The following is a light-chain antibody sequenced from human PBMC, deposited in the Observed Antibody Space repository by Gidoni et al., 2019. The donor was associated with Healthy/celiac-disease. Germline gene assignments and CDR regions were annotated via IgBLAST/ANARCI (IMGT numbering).Light chain of an antibody. Sequence: SYELTQPPSVSVSPGQTASITCSGDKLGDKYACWYQQKPGQSPVLVIYQDSKRPSGIPERFSGSNSGNTATPTISGTQAMDEADYYCQAWDSSTVVFGGGTKPTVL. CDR3: QAWDSSTVV. CDR1: KLGDKY. J-gene: IGLJ2*01. CDR2: QDS. V-gene: IGLV3-1*01.